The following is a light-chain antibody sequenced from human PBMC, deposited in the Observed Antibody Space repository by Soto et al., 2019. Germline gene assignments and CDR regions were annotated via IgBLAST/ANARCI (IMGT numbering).Light chain of an antibody. CDR2: DVR. CDR3: SSYTSSSTVI. V-gene: IGLV2-14*03. CDR1: SSDVGGYNF. Sequence: SVLTQPASVSGSPGQSIPISCTGTSSDVGGYNFVSWYQQHPGKAPKFIIYDVRNRPSGVSNRFSGSRSGNTASLTISGLQAEDEADYYCSSYTSSSTVIFGGGTKLTVL. J-gene: IGLJ2*01.